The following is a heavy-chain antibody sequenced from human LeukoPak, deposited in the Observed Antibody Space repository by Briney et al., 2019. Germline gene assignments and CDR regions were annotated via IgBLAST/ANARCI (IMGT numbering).Heavy chain of an antibody. CDR3: AREERFSSAYLYFDP. D-gene: IGHD6-6*01. CDR1: GYSISSGYY. CDR2: IHHSGST. Sequence: SETLSLTCTVSGYSISSGYYWSWIRQPPGKGLEWIGSIHHSGSTYYNPSLKSRVTISVDTSKNQFSLKVSSVTAADTAVFYCAREERFSSAYLYFDPWGQGTLVTVSS. J-gene: IGHJ4*02. V-gene: IGHV4-38-2*02.